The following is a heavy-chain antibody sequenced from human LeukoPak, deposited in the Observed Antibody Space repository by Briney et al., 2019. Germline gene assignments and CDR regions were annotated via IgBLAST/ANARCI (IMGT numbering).Heavy chain of an antibody. Sequence: PGGSLRLSCAASGFTFSDYYMSWIRQAPGEGLEWVSYISSSGSTIYYADSVKGRFTISRDNAKNSLYLQMNSLRAEDTAVYYCAKGGGTGRQGKKLRHLDYWGPGTLVTVSS. CDR3: AKGGGTGRQGKKLRHLDY. CDR1: GFTFSDYY. V-gene: IGHV3-11*01. D-gene: IGHD3-10*01. J-gene: IGHJ4*02. CDR2: ISSSGSTI.